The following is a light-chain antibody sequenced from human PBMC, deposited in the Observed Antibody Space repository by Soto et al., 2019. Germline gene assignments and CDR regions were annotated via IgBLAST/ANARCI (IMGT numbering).Light chain of an antibody. V-gene: IGKV1-39*01. CDR2: AAS. CDR1: QSISSY. Sequence: DIQMTQSPSSLSASVGDRVTITCRASQSISSYLNWYQQKPGKAPKLLIYAASSLQSGVPSRFSGSGSGTDFTLTISSLQPEDFATYYCQQSYSTREFGQGPKVEIK. CDR3: QQSYSTRE. J-gene: IGKJ1*01.